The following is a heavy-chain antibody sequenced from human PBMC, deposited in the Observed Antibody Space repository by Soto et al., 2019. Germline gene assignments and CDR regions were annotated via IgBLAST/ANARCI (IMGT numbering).Heavy chain of an antibody. D-gene: IGHD4-17*01. CDR1: GGTFSSYA. V-gene: IGHV1-69*13. Sequence: SVKLSCKASGGTFSSYAISWVRQAPRQGLEWMGGIIPIFGTANYAQKFQGRVTITADESTSTAYMELSSLRSEDTAVYYCASLPKDYGDYYYYYGMDVWGQGTTVTVSS. CDR3: ASLPKDYGDYYYYYGMDV. CDR2: IIPIFGTA. J-gene: IGHJ6*02.